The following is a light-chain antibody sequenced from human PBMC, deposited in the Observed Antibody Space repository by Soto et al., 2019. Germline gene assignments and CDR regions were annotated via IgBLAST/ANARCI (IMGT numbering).Light chain of an antibody. CDR1: QSILSSSNNKNS. CDR3: QQYYSSVVT. CDR2: WAS. J-gene: IGKJ5*01. V-gene: IGKV4-1*01. Sequence: DIVMTQSPDSLAVSLGERATINCKSSQSILSSSNNKNSLAWCQQQPGQPPKLLIYWASTRESGVPDRFSGSGSGTDFTLTISSLQAEDVAVYYCQQYYSSVVTFGQGTRLEIK.